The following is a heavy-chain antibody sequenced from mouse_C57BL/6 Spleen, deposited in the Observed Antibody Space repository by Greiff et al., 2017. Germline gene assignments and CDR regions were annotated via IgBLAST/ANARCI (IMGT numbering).Heavy chain of an antibody. D-gene: IGHD1-1*01. CDR1: GFSLTSYG. Sequence: QVQLKESGPGLVQPSQSLSITCTVSGFSLTSYGVHWVRQSPGKGLEWLGVIWRGGSTDYNADFMSRLRFTKDNSKRQVFFKMNSLQADDTAIYYCAVTTVVDWYFDVWGTGTTVTVSS. CDR3: AVTTVVDWYFDV. J-gene: IGHJ1*03. CDR2: IWRGGST. V-gene: IGHV2-5*01.